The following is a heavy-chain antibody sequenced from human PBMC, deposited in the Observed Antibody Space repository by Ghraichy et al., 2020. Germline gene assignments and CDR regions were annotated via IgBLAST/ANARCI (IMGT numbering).Heavy chain of an antibody. Sequence: SETLSLTCAVYGGSFSGYYWSWIRQPPGKGLEWIGEINHSGSTNYNPFLKSRVTISVDTSKNQFSLKLSSVTAADTAVYYCARGLGRLLTGYYRGTDYWGQGTLVTVSS. CDR3: ARGLGRLLTGYYRGTDY. CDR1: GGSFSGYY. V-gene: IGHV4-34*01. CDR2: INHSGST. J-gene: IGHJ4*02. D-gene: IGHD3-9*01.